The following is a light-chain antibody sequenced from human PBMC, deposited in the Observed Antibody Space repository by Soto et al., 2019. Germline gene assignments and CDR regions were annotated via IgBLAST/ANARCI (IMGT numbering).Light chain of an antibody. CDR1: SSDFASYNR. V-gene: IGLV2-18*01. CDR3: CFYATASTYD. J-gene: IGLJ1*01. Sequence: QSVLTQPPSVSGSPGQSVTIPCTGTSSDFASYNRVSWYHRRPGNGPKLVIYEVTNRPSGIPDRFSGSKSGNTACLTISGLEAEDEAEYFCCFYATASTYDFGTGTKVTV. CDR2: EVT.